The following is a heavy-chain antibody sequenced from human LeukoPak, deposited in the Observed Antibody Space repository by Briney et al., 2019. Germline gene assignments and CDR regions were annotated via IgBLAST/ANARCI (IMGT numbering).Heavy chain of an antibody. J-gene: IGHJ1*01. CDR2: SRDKINSYTT. CDR1: GFTFSDHY. Sequence: GGSLRLSCAASGFTFSDHYVDWVRQPPGKGLEWIGRSRDKINSYTTQYAASVKGRFTISRDDSKNSLYLQMNSLKTEDTAVYYCAKSNIVVVVAATQEYFQHWGQGTLVTVSS. V-gene: IGHV3-72*01. CDR3: AKSNIVVVVAATQEYFQH. D-gene: IGHD2-15*01.